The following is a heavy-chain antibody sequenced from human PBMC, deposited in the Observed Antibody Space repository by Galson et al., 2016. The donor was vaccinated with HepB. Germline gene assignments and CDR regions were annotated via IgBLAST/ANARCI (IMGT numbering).Heavy chain of an antibody. CDR2: ISFDGTKK. V-gene: IGHV3-30*18. D-gene: IGHD3-22*01. CDR3: AKGQNSIGRTGDWRDP. Sequence: SLRLSCAASGFTFRNYAMYWVRQAPGRGLEWVTIISFDGTKKSYADSVRGRFTAPRDNSDNTLHLKMNSLTRDDTATYFCAKGQNSIGRTGDWRDPWGLGALVTVSS. CDR1: GFTFRNYA. J-gene: IGHJ5*02.